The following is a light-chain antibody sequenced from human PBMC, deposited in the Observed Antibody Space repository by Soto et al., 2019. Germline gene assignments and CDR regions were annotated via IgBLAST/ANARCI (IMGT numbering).Light chain of an antibody. J-gene: IGLJ2*01. Sequence: QSVLTQPASVSGSPGQSITISCTGTSSDIGGYNFVSWYQRHPGKAPKLMIYEGSKRPSGVSNRFSASQSGNTVSLTISGLQADDEADYYCSSYTSSTTFSIFGGGTKLTVL. CDR3: SSYTSSTTFSI. V-gene: IGLV2-14*01. CDR1: SSDIGGYNF. CDR2: EGS.